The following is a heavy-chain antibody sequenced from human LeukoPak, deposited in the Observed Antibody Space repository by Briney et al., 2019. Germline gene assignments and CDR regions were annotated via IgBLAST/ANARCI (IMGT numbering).Heavy chain of an antibody. CDR1: GYTFTGYY. V-gene: IGHV1-18*04. Sequence: ASVKVSCKASGYTFTGYYMHWVRQAPGQGLEWMGWISAYNGNTNYAQKLQGRVTMTTDTSTSTAYMELRSLRSDDTAVYYCARDGSITIFGVVIPSLDYWGQGTLVTVSS. CDR3: ARDGSITIFGVVIPSLDY. CDR2: ISAYNGNT. D-gene: IGHD3-3*01. J-gene: IGHJ4*02.